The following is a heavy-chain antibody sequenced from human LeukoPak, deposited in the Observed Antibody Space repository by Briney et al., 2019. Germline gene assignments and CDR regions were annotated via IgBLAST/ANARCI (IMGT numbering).Heavy chain of an antibody. CDR2: ISSSSSYI. D-gene: IGHD1-26*01. CDR3: ARGSLGAPGAFDI. V-gene: IGHV3-21*01. CDR1: GFTFTSYS. J-gene: IGHJ3*02. Sequence: GGSLRLSCAASGFTFTSYSMNWVRQARGKGLEWVSSISSSSSYIYYADSVKGRFTISRDNAKNSLYLQMNSLRAEDTAVYYCARGSLGAPGAFDIWGQGTMVTVSS.